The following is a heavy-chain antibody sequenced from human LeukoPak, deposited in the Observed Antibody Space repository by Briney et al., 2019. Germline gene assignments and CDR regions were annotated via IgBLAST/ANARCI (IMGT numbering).Heavy chain of an antibody. J-gene: IGHJ4*02. D-gene: IGHD2-2*01. CDR1: GFIFSNYA. V-gene: IGHV3-23*01. CDR2: ISATGGST. CDR3: AKSGLSLTSTSYPYDS. Sequence: GGSLRLSCAASGFIFSNYAMSWVRQGPGKGLEWVSIISATGGSTFYADSAKGRFIIPRDNLENTLHLQMDSLRAEDTAIYYCAKSGLSLTSTSYPYDSWGQGTLVTVSS.